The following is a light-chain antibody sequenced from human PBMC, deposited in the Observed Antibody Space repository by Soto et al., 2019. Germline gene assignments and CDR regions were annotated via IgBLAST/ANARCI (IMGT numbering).Light chain of an antibody. V-gene: IGLV2-14*01. CDR1: SSDVGGYNS. J-gene: IGLJ1*01. Sequence: QSVLSQPASVSGSPGRSITISCTGTSSDVGGYNSLSWYQQHPGKVPKLMIYDVNNRPSGVSYRFSGSKSGNTASLTISGLQAEDEADYYCSSYTSSSTYVFGTGTKVTVL. CDR3: SSYTSSSTYV. CDR2: DVN.